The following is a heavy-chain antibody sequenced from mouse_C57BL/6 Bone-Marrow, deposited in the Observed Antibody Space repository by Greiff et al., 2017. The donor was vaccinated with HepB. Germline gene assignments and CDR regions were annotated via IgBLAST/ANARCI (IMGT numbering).Heavy chain of an antibody. CDR2: IDPETGGT. D-gene: IGHD2-1*01. CDR3: TTEGNYVGDAMDY. J-gene: IGHJ4*01. Sequence: VQRVESGAELVRPGASVTLSCKASGYTFTDYEMHWVKQTPVHGLEWIGAIDPETGGTAYNQKFKGKAILTADKSSSTAYMELRSLTSEDTAVYYCTTEGNYVGDAMDYWGQGTSVTVSS. V-gene: IGHV1-15*01. CDR1: GYTFTDYE.